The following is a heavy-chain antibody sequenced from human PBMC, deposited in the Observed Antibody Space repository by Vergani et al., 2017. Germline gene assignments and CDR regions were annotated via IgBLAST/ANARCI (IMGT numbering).Heavy chain of an antibody. CDR3: AKVSGSYSANAFDI. J-gene: IGHJ3*02. D-gene: IGHD1-26*01. CDR2: ISGSGGST. V-gene: IGHV3-23*01. CDR1: GFTFTSYA. Sequence: EVQLLESGGGLIQSGGSLRLSCAASGFTFTSYAMSWVRQAPGKGLEWVSAISGSGGSTYYADSVKGRFTISRDNSKNTLYLQMNSLRAEDTAVYYCAKVSGSYSANAFDIWGQGTMVTVSS.